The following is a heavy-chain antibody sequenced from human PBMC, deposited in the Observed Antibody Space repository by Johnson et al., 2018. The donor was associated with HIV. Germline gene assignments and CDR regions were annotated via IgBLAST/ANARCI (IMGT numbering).Heavy chain of an antibody. Sequence: QVQLVESGGGVVQPGRSLRLSCAASGFIFSSYAMHWVRQAPGKGLEWVAVISYDGSNKYYADSVKGRFTISRDNSKNTLYLQMNSLRAEDTAVYYCARHLASGSYAGAFDIWGQGTMVTVSS. CDR2: ISYDGSNK. V-gene: IGHV3-30-3*01. D-gene: IGHD1-26*01. J-gene: IGHJ3*02. CDR3: ARHLASGSYAGAFDI. CDR1: GFIFSSYA.